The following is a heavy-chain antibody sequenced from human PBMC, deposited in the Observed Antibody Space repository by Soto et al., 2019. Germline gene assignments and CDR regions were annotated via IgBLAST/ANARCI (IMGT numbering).Heavy chain of an antibody. J-gene: IGHJ1*01. CDR3: ATDLSSNCGFR. CDR1: GYGLTELS. CDR2: FDPEDGET. V-gene: IGHV1-24*01. Sequence: ASVKGSWKGAGYGLTELSIHWVRQAPGKGLEWMGGFDPEDGETKSAQKFQGRVTMTEDTSAATAYMELSSLRSEDTAVYYCATDLSSNCGFRWG. D-gene: IGHD7-27*01.